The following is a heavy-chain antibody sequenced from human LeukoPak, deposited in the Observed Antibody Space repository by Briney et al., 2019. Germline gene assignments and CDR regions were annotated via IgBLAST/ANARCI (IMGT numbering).Heavy chain of an antibody. CDR3: ARGPSSSGWYMGTAVY. J-gene: IGHJ4*02. D-gene: IGHD6-19*01. CDR2: MNPNSGNT. CDR1: GYTFTSYD. Sequence: ASVKVSCKASGYTFTSYDINWVRQATGQGLEWMGWMNPNSGNTGYAQKFQGRVTMTRNTSISTAYMELSSLRSEDTAVYYCARGPSSSGWYMGTAVYWGQGTLVTVSS. V-gene: IGHV1-8*01.